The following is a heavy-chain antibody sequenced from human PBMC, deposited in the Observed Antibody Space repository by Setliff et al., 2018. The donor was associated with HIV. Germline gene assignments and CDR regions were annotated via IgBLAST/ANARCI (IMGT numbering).Heavy chain of an antibody. CDR2: ILYGGTT. Sequence: SSETLSLTCAVSGGSVDSRHYYWGWIRQPPGKGREWIGNILYGGTTYYTPSLKSRVSISVDTSRNQFSLRRNSVTAADTAVYYCARPTTGLGGGAAFDIWGQGTMVTVSS. CDR3: ARPTTGLGGGAAFDI. CDR1: GGSVDSRHYY. V-gene: IGHV4-39*01. J-gene: IGHJ3*02. D-gene: IGHD2-8*01.